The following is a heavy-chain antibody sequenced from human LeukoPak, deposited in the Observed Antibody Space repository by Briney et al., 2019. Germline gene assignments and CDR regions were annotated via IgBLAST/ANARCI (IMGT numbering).Heavy chain of an antibody. V-gene: IGHV3-49*03. Sequence: PGGSLRLSCTASGFTFGDYAMSWFRQAPGKGLEWVGFIRSKAYGGTTEYAASVKGRFTISRDDSKSIAYLQMSSLKTEDTAAYYCTRDVYDSSGYYYVGGYWGQGTLVTVSS. D-gene: IGHD3-22*01. J-gene: IGHJ4*02. CDR1: GFTFGDYA. CDR3: TRDVYDSSGYYYVGGY. CDR2: IRSKAYGGTT.